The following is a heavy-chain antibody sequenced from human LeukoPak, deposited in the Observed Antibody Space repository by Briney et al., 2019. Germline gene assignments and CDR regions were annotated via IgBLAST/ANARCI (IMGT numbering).Heavy chain of an antibody. CDR3: ARRVGYCSSTSCYSSWFDP. CDR2: INHSGST. Sequence: PSETLSLTCAVYGGSFSGYHWIWNPQPPGKGRKGIGEINHSGSTNYNPSLKSRVTISGDTSKNQFSLKLSSVTAADTAVYYCARRVGYCSSTSCYSSWFDPWGQGTLVTVSS. D-gene: IGHD2-2*01. J-gene: IGHJ5*02. CDR1: GGSFSGYH. V-gene: IGHV4-34*01.